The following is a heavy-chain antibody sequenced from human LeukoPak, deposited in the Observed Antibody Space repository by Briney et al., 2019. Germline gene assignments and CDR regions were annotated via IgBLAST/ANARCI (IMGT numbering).Heavy chain of an antibody. CDR2: ISGSGGST. J-gene: IGHJ4*02. D-gene: IGHD6-13*01. V-gene: IGHV3-23*01. Sequence: GGSLRLSCAASGSTFSSYAMSWVRQAPGKGLEWVSAISGSGGSTYYADSVKGRFTISRDNSKNTLYLQMNSLRAEDTAVYYCAKDEQQLARLPYFDYWGQGTLVTVSS. CDR3: AKDEQQLARLPYFDY. CDR1: GSTFSSYA.